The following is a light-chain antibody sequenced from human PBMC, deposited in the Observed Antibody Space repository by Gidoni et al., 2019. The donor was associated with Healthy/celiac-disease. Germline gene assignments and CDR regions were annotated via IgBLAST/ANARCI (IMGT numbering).Light chain of an antibody. CDR1: QSISSY. J-gene: IGKJ4*01. Sequence: DIQMTQSPSSLSESVGDRVTITCRASQSISSYLNWYQQKPGKAPKLLIYAASSLQSGVPSRFSGSGSWTDFTLTISSLQPEDFATYYCQQSYSTPLTFGGGTKVEIK. CDR3: QQSYSTPLT. CDR2: AAS. V-gene: IGKV1-39*01.